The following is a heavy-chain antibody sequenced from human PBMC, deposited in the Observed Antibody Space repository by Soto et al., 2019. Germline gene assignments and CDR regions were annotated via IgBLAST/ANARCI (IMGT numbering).Heavy chain of an antibody. CDR3: ARAHVDIVATIGFGFDY. D-gene: IGHD5-12*01. V-gene: IGHV3-33*01. CDR1: GFTFNSYG. CDR2: IWYDGSYK. J-gene: IGHJ4*02. Sequence: GGSLRLSCAASGFTFNSYGIHWVRQAPGKGLEWVALIWYDGSYKYYADSVKGRFTISRDNSKNTVYLQMNSLRAEDTALYYCARAHVDIVATIGFGFDYWGQGTLVTVSS.